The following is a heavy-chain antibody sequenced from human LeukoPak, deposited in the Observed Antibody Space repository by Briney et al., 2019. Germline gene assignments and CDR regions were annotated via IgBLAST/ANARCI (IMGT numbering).Heavy chain of an antibody. CDR2: ISGSGSST. D-gene: IGHD6-13*01. Sequence: GGSLRLSCAASRFTFSSYAMSWARQAPGKGLEWVSAISGSGSSTYSADSVKGRFTISRDNSKNTLYLQMNSLTAEDTAVYYCAKSHGSSWYPFDYWGQGTLVTVSS. V-gene: IGHV3-23*01. J-gene: IGHJ4*02. CDR3: AKSHGSSWYPFDY. CDR1: RFTFSSYA.